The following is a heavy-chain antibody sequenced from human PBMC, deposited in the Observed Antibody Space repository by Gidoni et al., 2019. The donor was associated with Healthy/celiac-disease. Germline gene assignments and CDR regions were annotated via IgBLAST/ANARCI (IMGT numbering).Heavy chain of an antibody. J-gene: IGHJ4*02. V-gene: IGHV4-39*01. Sequence: QLQLQESGPGLVKPSETLSLTCTVSGGSISSSSYYWGWIRQPPGKGLEWIGSLYYSGSTYSNPSLKSRVTISVDTSKNQFSLKLSSVTAADTAVYYCARHSSRGYSYGSQTSNFDYWGQGTLVTVSS. CDR2: LYYSGST. CDR1: GGSISSSSYY. CDR3: ARHSSRGYSYGSQTSNFDY. D-gene: IGHD5-18*01.